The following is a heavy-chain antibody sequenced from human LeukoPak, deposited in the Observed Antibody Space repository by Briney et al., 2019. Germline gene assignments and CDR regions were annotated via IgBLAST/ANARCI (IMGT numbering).Heavy chain of an antibody. CDR2: IKQDGSEK. CDR1: GFPFSGLW. Sequence: GGSLSLPCEASGFPFSGLWMSWSRKPPGKGREGLANIKQDGSEKYYVDSVKGRFTISRDNAKNSLYLQMNSLRAEDTAVYFCARVVPPLYYFDYWGQGTLVTVSS. D-gene: IGHD3-10*01. CDR3: ARVVPPLYYFDY. V-gene: IGHV3-7*01. J-gene: IGHJ4*02.